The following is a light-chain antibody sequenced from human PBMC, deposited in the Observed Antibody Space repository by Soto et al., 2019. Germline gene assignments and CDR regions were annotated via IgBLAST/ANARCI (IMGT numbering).Light chain of an antibody. CDR1: QSVSSSY. Sequence: ETVLTQSPGTLSLSPGERATLSCRASQSVSSSYLAWYQQKPGQAPRLLIYDASSRATGIPDRFRGSGSGTDFPLTISRLEPEDFAVYYCQQYVRSPPSWTFGQGTKVEIK. CDR3: QQYVRSPPSWT. J-gene: IGKJ1*01. CDR2: DAS. V-gene: IGKV3-20*01.